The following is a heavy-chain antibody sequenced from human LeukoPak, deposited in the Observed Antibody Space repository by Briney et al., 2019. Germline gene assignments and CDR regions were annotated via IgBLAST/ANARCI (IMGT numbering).Heavy chain of an antibody. Sequence: PSETLSLTCTVSGGPISSYYWSWIRQPPGKGLEWIGYIYYSGSTNYNPSLKSRVTISVDTSKNQFSLKLSSVTAADTAVYYCARGGYDYVWGSYRPGDASDIWGQGTMVTVSS. CDR3: ARGGYDYVWGSYRPGDASDI. V-gene: IGHV4-59*01. CDR1: GGPISSYY. CDR2: IYYSGST. J-gene: IGHJ3*02. D-gene: IGHD3-16*02.